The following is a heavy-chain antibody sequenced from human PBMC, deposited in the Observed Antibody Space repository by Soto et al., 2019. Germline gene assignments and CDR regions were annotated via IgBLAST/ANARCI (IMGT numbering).Heavy chain of an antibody. CDR2: TYYKSKWNN. V-gene: IGHV6-1*01. CDR3: TGITWFRGMDV. J-gene: IGHJ6*02. D-gene: IGHD3-10*01. CDR1: VDSVSSNSAG. Sequence: SQTLSLTCVISVDSVSSNSAGWNCIRQSPSRGLEWLGRTYYKSKWNNDYALSVKSRITINPDTSKNQFSLHLYSVTPEDTAVYYCTGITWFRGMDVWGQGTPVTVSS.